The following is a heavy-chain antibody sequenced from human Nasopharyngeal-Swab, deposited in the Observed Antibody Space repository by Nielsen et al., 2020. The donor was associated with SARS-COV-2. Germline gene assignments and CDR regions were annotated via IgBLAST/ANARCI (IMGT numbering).Heavy chain of an antibody. CDR3: TTDYYYGDSTVFDY. CDR2: IKSKTDGGTT. Sequence: GESLKISCAASGFTFSNAWMSWVRQAPGKGLEWVGRIKSKTDGGTTDYAVPVKGRFTISRDDSKNTLYLQMNSLKTEDTAVYYCTTDYYYGDSTVFDYWGQGTLVTVSS. J-gene: IGHJ4*02. V-gene: IGHV3-15*01. CDR1: GFTFSNAW. D-gene: IGHD4-17*01.